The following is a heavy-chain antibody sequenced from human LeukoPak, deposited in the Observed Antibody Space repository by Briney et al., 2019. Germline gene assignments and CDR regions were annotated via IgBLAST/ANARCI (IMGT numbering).Heavy chain of an antibody. CDR1: GYSIGSGYY. Sequence: PSETLSLTCAVSGYSIGSGYYWGWIRQPPGKGLEWIGSIYHSGSTYYNPSLKSRVTISVDTSKNQFSLKLSSVTAADTAVYYCASQIIAVAGTIDYWGQGTLVTVSS. D-gene: IGHD6-19*01. CDR3: ASQIIAVAGTIDY. CDR2: IYHSGST. J-gene: IGHJ4*02. V-gene: IGHV4-38-2*01.